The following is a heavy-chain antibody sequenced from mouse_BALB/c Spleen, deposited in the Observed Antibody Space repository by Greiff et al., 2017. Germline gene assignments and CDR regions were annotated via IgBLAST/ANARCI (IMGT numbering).Heavy chain of an antibody. V-gene: IGHV3-8*02. D-gene: IGHD3-1*01. CDR2: ISYSGST. J-gene: IGHJ4*01. CDR1: GDSITSGY. CDR3: ARYGARATAMDD. Sequence: EVKLQESGPSLVKPSQTLSLTCSVTGDSITSGYWNWIRKFPGNKLEYMGYISYSGSTYYNPSLKSRISITRDTSKNQYYLQLKSVTTEDTATYYCARYGARATAMDDWGQGTSVTVSS.